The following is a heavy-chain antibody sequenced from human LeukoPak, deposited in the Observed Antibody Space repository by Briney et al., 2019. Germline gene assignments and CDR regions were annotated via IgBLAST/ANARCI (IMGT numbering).Heavy chain of an antibody. CDR1: GGSFRGYY. D-gene: IGHD6-13*01. CDR3: ARARGYSSSGYYYYMDV. V-gene: IGHV4-34*01. J-gene: IGHJ6*03. Sequence: PSQTLSLTCAVYGGSFRGYYWSWISQPPGKGLEWIGEINHSGSTNYNPSLKSRVTISVDTSKNQFSLKLSSVTAADTAVYYCARARGYSSSGYYYYMDVWGKGTTVTVSS. CDR2: INHSGST.